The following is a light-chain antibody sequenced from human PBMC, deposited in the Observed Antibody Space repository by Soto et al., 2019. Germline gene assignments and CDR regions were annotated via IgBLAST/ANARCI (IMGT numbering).Light chain of an antibody. J-gene: IGKJ4*01. CDR1: QNILSN. CDR3: QQFSSYPLT. Sequence: EIVMTQSPATLSVSPGERATLSCRASQNILSNLAWYQQKPGQAPRLLIYGASTRATGIPDRFSGGGSGTDFTLTISRLEPEDFAVYYCQQFSSYPLTFGGGTKVDIK. V-gene: IGKV3D-15*01. CDR2: GAS.